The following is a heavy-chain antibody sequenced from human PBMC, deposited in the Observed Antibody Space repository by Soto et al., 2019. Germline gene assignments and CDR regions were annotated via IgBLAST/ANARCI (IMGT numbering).Heavy chain of an antibody. Sequence: GASVKVSCKASGYTFTSYGISWVRQAPGQGLEWMGWISAYNGNTNYAQKLQGRVTMTTDTSTSTAYMELRSLRSDDTAVYYCARARTLAYSSSSASLGYWGQGTLVTVSS. CDR2: ISAYNGNT. J-gene: IGHJ4*02. CDR1: GYTFTSYG. D-gene: IGHD6-6*01. CDR3: ARARTLAYSSSSASLGY. V-gene: IGHV1-18*01.